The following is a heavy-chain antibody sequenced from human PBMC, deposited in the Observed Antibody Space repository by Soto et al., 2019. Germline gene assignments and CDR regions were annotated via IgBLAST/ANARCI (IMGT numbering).Heavy chain of an antibody. CDR1: GYTFTSNG. CDR3: ARDGYGDYGY. D-gene: IGHD4-17*01. CDR2: ISTYNGNT. Sequence: QVQLVQSGAEVKKPGTSVKVSCKASGYTFTSNGISWVRQAPGQGLEWMGWISTYNGNTNYAQKLQGRVTMTRDTYTRIAYMELRDLRSDDTAVYYCARDGYGDYGYWGQGSLVTVSS. J-gene: IGHJ4*02. V-gene: IGHV1-18*01.